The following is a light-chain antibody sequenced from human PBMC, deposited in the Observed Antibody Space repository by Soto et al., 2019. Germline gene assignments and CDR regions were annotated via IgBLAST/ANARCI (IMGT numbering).Light chain of an antibody. J-gene: IGKJ4*01. CDR1: ESGGNW. Sequence: SEMSKSLHSRSACGGNRITLKGRAHESGGNWLAWYQQKPGKAPKLLIYAATTLQSGVPSRFSGSRSGTVFSLTVSSLQPEDSATYYCQQDNRFPLSFGGGTTVDTK. CDR3: QQDNRFPLS. V-gene: IGKV1-12*01. CDR2: AAT.